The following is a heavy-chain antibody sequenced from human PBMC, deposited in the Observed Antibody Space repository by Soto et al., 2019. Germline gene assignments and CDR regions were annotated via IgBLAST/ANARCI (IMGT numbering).Heavy chain of an antibody. Sequence: LSLTCDVDGGSFSGYYWSWIRQPPGKGLEWIGEINHSGSTNYNPSLKSRVTISVDTSKNQFSLKLSSVTAADTAVYYCARDLYSSSPYWGQGTLVTVSS. CDR2: INHSGST. CDR3: ARDLYSSSPY. V-gene: IGHV4-34*01. J-gene: IGHJ4*02. CDR1: GGSFSGYY. D-gene: IGHD6-6*01.